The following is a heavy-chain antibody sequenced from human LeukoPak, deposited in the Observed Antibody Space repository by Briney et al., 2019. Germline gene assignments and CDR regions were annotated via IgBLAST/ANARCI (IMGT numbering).Heavy chain of an antibody. V-gene: IGHV1-2*04. J-gene: IGHJ5*02. Sequence: ASVKVSCKASGYTFTGYYMHWVRQAPGQGLEWMGWINPNSGGTNYAQKFQGWVTMTRDTSISTAYMELSRLRSDDTAVYYCARWGSYDFWSGYYGWFDPWGQGTLVTVSS. CDR1: GYTFTGYY. CDR3: ARWGSYDFWSGYYGWFDP. CDR2: INPNSGGT. D-gene: IGHD3-3*01.